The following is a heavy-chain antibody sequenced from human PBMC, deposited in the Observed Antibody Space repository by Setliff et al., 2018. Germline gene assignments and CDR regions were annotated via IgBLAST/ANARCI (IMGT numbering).Heavy chain of an antibody. J-gene: IGHJ3*02. CDR2: IYTSGST. V-gene: IGHV4-4*08. CDR3: ATRTYYDSNGYYYAIAGPFDI. CDR1: GFSFSDAW. D-gene: IGHD3-22*01. Sequence: GSLRLSCTASGFSFSDAWMNWVRLVPGKGLEWIGYIYTSGSTYYNPSLTSRVTMSVDTSKNQFSLKLSSVTAADTAVYYCATRTYYDSNGYYYAIAGPFDIWGQGTMVTVSS.